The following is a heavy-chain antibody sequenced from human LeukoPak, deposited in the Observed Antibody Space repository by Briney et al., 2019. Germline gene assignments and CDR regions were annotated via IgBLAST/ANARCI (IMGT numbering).Heavy chain of an antibody. D-gene: IGHD3-10*01. Sequence: SETLSLTCTVSGASFSDTTYYWAWFRQPPGKGLEWIASSYFRDTKYHPSLKSRITITGHTSNNHSSLKLTSVTATDTAIYYCASPSKLVLSRGAFDIWGQGTVVTLSA. CDR2: SYFRDT. CDR1: GASFSDTTYY. J-gene: IGHJ3*02. CDR3: ASPSKLVLSRGAFDI. V-gene: IGHV4-39*02.